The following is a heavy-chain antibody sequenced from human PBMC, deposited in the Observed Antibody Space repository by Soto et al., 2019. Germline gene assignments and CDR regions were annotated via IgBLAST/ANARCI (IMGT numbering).Heavy chain of an antibody. D-gene: IGHD3-22*01. V-gene: IGHV3-11*01. CDR1: GFTFSDYY. CDR2: ISSSGSTI. Sequence: GGSLRLSCAASGFTFSDYYMSWIRQAPGKGLEWVSYISSSGSTIYYADSVKGRFTISRDNAKNSLYLQMNSLRAEDTAVYYCARATSADYYDSSGYYPDYWGQGTLVTVSS. CDR3: ARATSADYYDSSGYYPDY. J-gene: IGHJ4*02.